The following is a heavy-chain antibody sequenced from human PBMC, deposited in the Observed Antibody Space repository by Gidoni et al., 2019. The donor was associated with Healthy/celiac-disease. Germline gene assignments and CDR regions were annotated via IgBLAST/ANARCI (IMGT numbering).Heavy chain of an antibody. Sequence: EVQLVESGGGLVQPGGSLRLSCAASGFTFSSYDMHWVRQATGKGLEWVSAIGTAGDTYYPGAGKGRFTISRENAKNSLYLQMNSLRAGDTAVYYCARGAISGSLDYWGQGTLVTVSS. V-gene: IGHV3-13*04. CDR2: IGTAGDT. CDR3: ARGAISGSLDY. J-gene: IGHJ4*02. CDR1: GFTFSSYD.